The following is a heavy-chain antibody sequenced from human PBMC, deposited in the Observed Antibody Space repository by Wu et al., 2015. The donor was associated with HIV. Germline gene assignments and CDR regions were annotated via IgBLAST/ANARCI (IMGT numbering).Heavy chain of an antibody. CDR3: AREERYSSGWATDAFDI. V-gene: IGHV1-2*02. CDR2: INPNSGGT. D-gene: IGHD6-19*01. CDR1: GYTVTGYY. J-gene: IGHJ3*02. Sequence: QVQLVQSGAEVKKPGASVKVSCKASGYTVTGYYMHWVRQAPGQGLEWMGWINPNSGGTNYAQKFQGRVTMTRDTSISTAYMELSRLRSDDTAVYYCAREERYSSGWATDAFDIWGQGTMVTVSS.